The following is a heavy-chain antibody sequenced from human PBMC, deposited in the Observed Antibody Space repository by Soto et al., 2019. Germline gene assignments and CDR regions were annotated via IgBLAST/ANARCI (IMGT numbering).Heavy chain of an antibody. D-gene: IGHD2-2*01. V-gene: IGHV4-34*01. CDR1: GGSFSGEY. CDR3: ARGLYCSSTSCYPIQTTFDY. J-gene: IGHJ4*02. Sequence: NLTGTPSLTCAVYGGSFSGEYWSWIRQPPGKGLEWIGEINHSGSTNYNPSLKSRVTISVDTSKNQFSLKLSSVTAADTAVYYCARGLYCSSTSCYPIQTTFDYWGQGTLVTVSS. CDR2: INHSGST.